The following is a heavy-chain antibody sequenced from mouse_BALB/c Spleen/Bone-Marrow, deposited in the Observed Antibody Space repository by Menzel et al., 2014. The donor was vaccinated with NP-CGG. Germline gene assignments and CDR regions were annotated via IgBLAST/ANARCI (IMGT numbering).Heavy chain of an antibody. CDR3: ARDRGRYLDV. J-gene: IGHJ1*01. CDR2: IDPANGNN. V-gene: IGHV14-3*02. D-gene: IGHD2-14*01. CDR1: GFNIKDTY. Sequence: LAESGADLVKPGASVKLSCTASGFNIKDTYINWVRQRPEQGLEWIGGIDPANGNNKYDPKFQGKATITADTSSNTAYLQHSSLTSEDTVVYYCARDRGRYLDVWGAGTTVTVSS.